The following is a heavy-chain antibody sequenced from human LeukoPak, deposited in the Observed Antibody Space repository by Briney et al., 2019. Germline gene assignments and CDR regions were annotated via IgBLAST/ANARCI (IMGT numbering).Heavy chain of an antibody. CDR1: GDSISRYY. V-gene: IGHV4-4*07. CDR3: AGISVTGGDYFDP. Sequence: SETLSLTRSVSGDSISRYYWSWIRQPAGKGLEWIGRIYTSGYTNYDVSLKNRVTMSIDTSNNQFSLKLMSVTAADTAVYYCAGISVTGGDYFDPWGQGTLVSVSS. J-gene: IGHJ5*02. CDR2: IYTSGYT. D-gene: IGHD6-19*01.